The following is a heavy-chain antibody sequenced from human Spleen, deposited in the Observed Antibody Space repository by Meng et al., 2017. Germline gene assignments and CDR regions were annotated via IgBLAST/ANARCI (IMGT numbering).Heavy chain of an antibody. J-gene: IGHJ1*01. Sequence: QLQLQESVPGLVKPSETLSLTCIVSGGSISSSAYHWGWIRQPPGKGLEWIGEIPHRGSSAYNPSLKSRVSMSIDKSKNQFSLKLTSVTAADTAVYHCLRGSGGSVWGQGTLVTVSS. CDR1: GGSISSSAYH. V-gene: IGHV4-39*07. CDR2: IPHRGSS. CDR3: LRGSGGSV. D-gene: IGHD3-10*01.